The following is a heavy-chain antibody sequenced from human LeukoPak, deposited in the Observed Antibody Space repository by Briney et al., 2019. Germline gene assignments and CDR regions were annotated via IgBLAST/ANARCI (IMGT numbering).Heavy chain of an antibody. V-gene: IGHV3-30*18. CDR3: AKDAIRGVIVSYFDP. CDR2: ISDDGTNT. J-gene: IGHJ5*02. D-gene: IGHD3-10*01. Sequence: GGSLRLSCAASGFTFSNYGMHWVRQAPGKGLEWVAVISDDGTNTFYGDSVKGRFTISRDNSNNTLFLQMSSLRADDTAVYYCAKDAIRGVIVSYFDPWGQGTRVTVSS. CDR1: GFTFSNYG.